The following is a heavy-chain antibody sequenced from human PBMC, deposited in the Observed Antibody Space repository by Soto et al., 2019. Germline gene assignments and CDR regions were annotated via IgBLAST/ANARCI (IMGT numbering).Heavy chain of an antibody. D-gene: IGHD5-12*01. Sequence: QVQLVQSGAEVKKPGSSVKVSCKASGGTFSSYAISWVRQAPGQGLEWMGGIIPIFGTANYAQKFQGRVTITADESTSTDYMELSSLRSEDTAVYYCASAYVDIVATLWTPPYYYGMDVWGQGTTVTVSS. CDR1: GGTFSSYA. CDR2: IIPIFGTA. CDR3: ASAYVDIVATLWTPPYYYGMDV. J-gene: IGHJ6*02. V-gene: IGHV1-69*01.